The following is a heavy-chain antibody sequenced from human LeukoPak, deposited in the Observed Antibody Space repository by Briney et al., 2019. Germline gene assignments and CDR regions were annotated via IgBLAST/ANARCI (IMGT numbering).Heavy chain of an antibody. D-gene: IGHD6-19*01. J-gene: IGHJ6*02. CDR1: GFTFSRYA. V-gene: IGHV3-23*01. CDR2: ISGSGGST. Sequence: GGSLRLSCAASGFTFSRYAMSWVRQAPGKGLEWVSAISGSGGSTYYADSVKGRFTISRDNSKNTLYLQMNSLRAEDTAVYYCAKASVSSGGYYYGMDVWGQGTTVTVSS. CDR3: AKASVSSGGYYYGMDV.